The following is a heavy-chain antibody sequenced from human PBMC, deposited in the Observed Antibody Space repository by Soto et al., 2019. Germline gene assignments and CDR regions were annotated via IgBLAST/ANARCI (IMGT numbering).Heavy chain of an antibody. CDR2: IYYSGST. V-gene: IGHV4-30-4*01. D-gene: IGHD3-22*01. CDR3: ARALIYSGSGYYFDY. Sequence: SETLSLTCTVSGGSISSGDYYWSWIRQPPGKGLEWIGYIYYSGSTYYNPSLKSRVTISVDTSKNQFSLKLSSVTAADTAVYYCARALIYSGSGYYFDYWGQGTLVTVSS. J-gene: IGHJ4*02. CDR1: GGSISSGDYY.